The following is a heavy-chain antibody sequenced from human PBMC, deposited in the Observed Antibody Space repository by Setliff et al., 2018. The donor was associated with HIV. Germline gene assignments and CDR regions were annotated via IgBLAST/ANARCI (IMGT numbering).Heavy chain of an antibody. D-gene: IGHD2-8*01. Sequence: GGSLRLSCAASGFTFSTFSMSWVRQAPGKGLEWVSSITSRSADIYYADSVRGRFTISRDNARNSLVLQMNSLRADGTAVYYCARVRPLGYCSTGACPPDYWGQGTLVTVSS. V-gene: IGHV3-21*01. CDR1: GFTFSTFS. CDR3: ARVRPLGYCSTGACPPDY. CDR2: ITSRSADI. J-gene: IGHJ4*02.